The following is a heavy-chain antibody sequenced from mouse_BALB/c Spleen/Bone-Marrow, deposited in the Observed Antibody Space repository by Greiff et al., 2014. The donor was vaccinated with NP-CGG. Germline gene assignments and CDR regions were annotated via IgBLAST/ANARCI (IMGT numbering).Heavy chain of an antibody. Sequence: EVQLQQSGAALVKPGASVKLSCTASGFNIKDTYMHWVKQRPEQGLEWIGRIDPANGNTKYDPKFQGKATITADTSSNTAYLQLSSLTSEDTAVYYCANYYYGSHFDYWVQGTTLTVSS. CDR2: IDPANGNT. CDR3: ANYYYGSHFDY. CDR1: GFNIKDTY. D-gene: IGHD1-1*01. J-gene: IGHJ2*01. V-gene: IGHV14-3*02.